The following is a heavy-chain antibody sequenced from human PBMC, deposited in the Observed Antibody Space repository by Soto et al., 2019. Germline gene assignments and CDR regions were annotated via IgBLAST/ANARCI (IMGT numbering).Heavy chain of an antibody. J-gene: IGHJ4*02. CDR3: AKPSYDDVWSGFDY. V-gene: IGHV4-39*01. Sequence: SETLSLTCTVSGGSSSSSSYYRGRIRKPPGKGLEWIGSIYYSGSTYYNPSLKSRVTISVDTSKNQFSLKLSSVTAADTAVYYCAKPSYDDVWSGFDYWGQGTLVTVPS. D-gene: IGHD3-3*01. CDR2: IYYSGST. CDR1: GGSSSSSSYY.